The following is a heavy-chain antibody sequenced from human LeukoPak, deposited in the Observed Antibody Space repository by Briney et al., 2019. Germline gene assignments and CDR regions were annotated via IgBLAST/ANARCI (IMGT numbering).Heavy chain of an antibody. CDR3: ARTNPVARNSLDY. CDR1: GGSISSSSYY. D-gene: IGHD1-14*01. J-gene: IGHJ4*02. Sequence: PSETLSLTCTVSGGSISSSSYYWGWIRQPPGKGLEWIGSIYYSGSTYYNPSLKSRATISVDTSKNQFSLKLSSVTAADTAVYYCARTNPVARNSLDYWGPGTLVTVSS. V-gene: IGHV4-39*07. CDR2: IYYSGST.